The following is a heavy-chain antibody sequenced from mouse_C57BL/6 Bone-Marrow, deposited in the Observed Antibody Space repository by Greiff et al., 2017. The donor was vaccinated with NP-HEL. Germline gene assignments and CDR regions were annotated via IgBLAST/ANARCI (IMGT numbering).Heavy chain of an antibody. CDR1: GYTFTSYW. J-gene: IGHJ3*01. Sequence: VQLQQSGAELVMPGASVKLSCKASGYTFTSYWMHWVKQRPGQGLEWIGEIDPSDSYTNYNQKFKGKSTLTVDKSSSTAYMQLSSLTSEDSAVYYCARGLLSWFAYWGQGTLVTVSA. CDR2: IDPSDSYT. CDR3: ARGLLSWFAY. D-gene: IGHD3-1*01. V-gene: IGHV1-69*01.